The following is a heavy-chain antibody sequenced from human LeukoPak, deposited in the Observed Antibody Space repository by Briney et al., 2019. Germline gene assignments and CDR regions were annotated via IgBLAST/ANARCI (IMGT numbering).Heavy chain of an antibody. V-gene: IGHV1-18*04. Sequence: ASVKVSCKASGYTFTGYYIHWVRQAPGQGLEWMGWISPYNGNTNYAQKLQGRVTMTTDTSTSTAYMELRSLRSDDTAVYYCTRYYYYYGMDVWGQGTTVTVSS. CDR2: ISPYNGNT. CDR3: TRYYYYYGMDV. CDR1: GYTFTGYY. J-gene: IGHJ6*02.